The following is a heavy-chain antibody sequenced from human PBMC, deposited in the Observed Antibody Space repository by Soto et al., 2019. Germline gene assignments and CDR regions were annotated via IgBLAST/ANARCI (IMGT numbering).Heavy chain of an antibody. CDR1: GGSISSYY. V-gene: IGHV4-4*07. CDR3: ARSVAVPGAHIDY. Sequence: PSETLSLTCTVSGGSISSYYWSWIRQPAGKGLEWIGRIYTSGSTNYNPSLRSRVSISVDTSKNEFSLRLSSVTAADTAMYFCARSVAVPGAHIDYWGQGTQVTVSS. D-gene: IGHD6-19*01. CDR2: IYTSGST. J-gene: IGHJ4*02.